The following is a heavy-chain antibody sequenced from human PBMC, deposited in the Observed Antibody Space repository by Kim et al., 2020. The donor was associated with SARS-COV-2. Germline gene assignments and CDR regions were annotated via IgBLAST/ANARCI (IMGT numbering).Heavy chain of an antibody. Sequence: QKFRGRVTMTRDTSTSTVYMGLGRLRSEDTAVYYCARGPGGWLHQYYFDYWGQGTLVTVSS. V-gene: IGHV1-46*01. J-gene: IGHJ4*02. CDR3: ARGPGGWLHQYYFDY. D-gene: IGHD5-12*01.